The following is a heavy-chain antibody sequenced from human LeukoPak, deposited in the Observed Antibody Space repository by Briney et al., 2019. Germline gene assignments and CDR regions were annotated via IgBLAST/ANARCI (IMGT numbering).Heavy chain of an antibody. CDR2: ISTSSHYM. D-gene: IGHD6-13*01. CDR3: ARVRTSTRYVLYYFDY. CDR1: GFTFSTYT. Sequence: PGGSLRLSCAASGFTFSTYTMNWVRQAPGKGLEWVSSISTSSHYMYYADSVKGRFTISRDDAKNSLYLQMDSLRAEDTAVYYCARVRTSTRYVLYYFDYWGPGTLVTVSS. V-gene: IGHV3-21*01. J-gene: IGHJ4*02.